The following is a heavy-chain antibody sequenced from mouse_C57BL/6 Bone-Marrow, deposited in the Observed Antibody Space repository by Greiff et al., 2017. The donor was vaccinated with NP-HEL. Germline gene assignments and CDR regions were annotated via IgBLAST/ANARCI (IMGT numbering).Heavy chain of an antibody. D-gene: IGHD2-1*01. J-gene: IGHJ2*01. V-gene: IGHV5-4*03. CDR1: GFTFSSYA. CDR3: ARGPYGNYVGYFDY. CDR2: ISDGGSYT. Sequence: DVKLVESGGGLVKPGGSLKLSCAASGFTFSSYAMSWVRQTPEKRLEWVATISDGGSYTYYPDNVKGRFTISRDNAKNNLYLQMSHLKSEDTAMYYCARGPYGNYVGYFDYWGQGTTLTVSS.